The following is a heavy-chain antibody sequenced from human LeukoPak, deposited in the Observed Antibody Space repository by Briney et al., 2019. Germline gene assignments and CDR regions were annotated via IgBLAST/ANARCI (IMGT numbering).Heavy chain of an antibody. Sequence: GASVKVSCKASGYTFTGYYMHWVRQAPGQGLEWMGWINPNSGGTNYAQKFQGRVTMTRDTSISTAYMELSRLRSDDTAVYYCARVKLLRPNPVSREEAVAGYNTGRYNWFDPWGQGTLVTVSS. CDR1: GYTFTGYY. CDR2: INPNSGGT. J-gene: IGHJ5*02. V-gene: IGHV1-2*02. D-gene: IGHD6-19*01. CDR3: ARVKLLRPNPVSREEAVAGYNTGRYNWFDP.